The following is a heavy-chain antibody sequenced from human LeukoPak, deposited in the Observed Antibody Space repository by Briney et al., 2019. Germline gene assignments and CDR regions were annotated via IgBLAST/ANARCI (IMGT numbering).Heavy chain of an antibody. V-gene: IGHV3-53*01. D-gene: IGHD6-19*01. CDR3: ASALAVAGTGYFDY. Sequence: GGSLRLSCAASGFTVSSNYMSWVRQAPGKGLEWVSVIYSGGSTYYADSVKGRFTISRDNSKNTLYLQMNSLRAEDTAVYYCASALAVAGTGYFDYWGQGTLVTVSS. CDR2: IYSGGST. CDR1: GFTVSSNY. J-gene: IGHJ4*02.